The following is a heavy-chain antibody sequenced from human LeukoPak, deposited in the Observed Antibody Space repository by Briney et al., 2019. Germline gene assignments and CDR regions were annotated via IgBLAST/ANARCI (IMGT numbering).Heavy chain of an antibody. CDR3: AHYRFDGSGSYSFDY. D-gene: IGHD3-10*01. CDR2: INTANADT. Sequence: ASVKVSCKASGYNFFMYAIHWVRQTPGQRPEWMGWINTANADTKYSQQFQDRVAITRDTSTSTAYMELRSLRSDDTAVYYCAHYRFDGSGSYSFDYWGQGTLVTVSS. V-gene: IGHV1-3*04. CDR1: GYNFFMYA. J-gene: IGHJ4*02.